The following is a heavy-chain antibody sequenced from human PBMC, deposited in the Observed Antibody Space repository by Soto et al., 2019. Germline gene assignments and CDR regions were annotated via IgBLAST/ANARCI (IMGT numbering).Heavy chain of an antibody. CDR1: DDSISSYY. J-gene: IGHJ5*02. CDR2: IYSSGRN. Sequence: QVQLQESGPGLVKPSETLSLTCTVSDDSISSYYWSWIRQPAGKGLELIGRIYSSGRNTYNPSLKSRVTRSLDTSKNPFSLKLSSVTAADTAVYYCARDGEGYCSGGSCSAENWFDPWGQGILVTVSS. CDR3: ARDGEGYCSGGSCSAENWFDP. D-gene: IGHD2-15*01. V-gene: IGHV4-4*07.